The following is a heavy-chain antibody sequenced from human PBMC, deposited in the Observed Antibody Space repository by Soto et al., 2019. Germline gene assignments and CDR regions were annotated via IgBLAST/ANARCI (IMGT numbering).Heavy chain of an antibody. Sequence: LSLTCTVSGGSISSYYWSWIRQPPGKGLEWIGYIYYSGSTNYNPSLKSRVTISVDTSKNQFSLKLSSVTAADTAVYYCARQGNLRWELRSFDYWGQGTLVTVSS. V-gene: IGHV4-59*08. CDR2: IYYSGST. J-gene: IGHJ4*02. CDR1: GGSISSYY. D-gene: IGHD1-26*01. CDR3: ARQGNLRWELRSFDY.